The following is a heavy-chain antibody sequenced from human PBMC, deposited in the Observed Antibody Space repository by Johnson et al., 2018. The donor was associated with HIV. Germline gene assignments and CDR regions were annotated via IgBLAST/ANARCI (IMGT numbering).Heavy chain of an antibody. D-gene: IGHD4-11*01. Sequence: EVQLVESGGGLVQPGGSLRLSCAASGFTVSSNYMSWARQAPGKGLEWVSVIYSGGSTYYADSVKGRFTISRDNSNNTLYVQMNGLRAEDTAVYYCATGSLVGGNYAQRDVFDIWGQGTMVTVSS. CDR1: GFTVSSNY. J-gene: IGHJ3*02. V-gene: IGHV3-66*01. CDR3: ATGSLVGGNYAQRDVFDI. CDR2: IYSGGST.